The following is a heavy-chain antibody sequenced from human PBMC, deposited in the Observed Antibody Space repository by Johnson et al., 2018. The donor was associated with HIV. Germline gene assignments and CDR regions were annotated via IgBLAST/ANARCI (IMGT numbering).Heavy chain of an antibody. Sequence: QVQLVESGEAWFSLGGSLSLPCAPLESPFIGNVFTWSAKPPGKGRGGVAVYPMDGRINTSEDPLKGRFTISRDNSKNTLYLQMNSLRAEDTAVYYCARGGSIAARREAFDIWGQGTMVTVSS. CDR2: YPMDGRI. J-gene: IGHJ3*02. CDR3: ARGGSIAARREAFDI. V-gene: IGHV3-30*04. CDR1: ESPFIGNV. D-gene: IGHD6-6*01.